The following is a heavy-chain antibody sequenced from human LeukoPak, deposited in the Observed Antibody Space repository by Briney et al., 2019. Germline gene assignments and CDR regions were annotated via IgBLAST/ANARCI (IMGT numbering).Heavy chain of an antibody. CDR1: GGSISSYY. Sequence: SETLSLTCTVSGGSISSYYWSWIRQPAGKGLEWNGRIYTSGSTNYNPSLKSRVTMSVDTSKNQFSLKLSSVTAADTAVYYCARDGGYCSSTSCLGIAFDIWGQGTMVTVSS. D-gene: IGHD2-2*01. CDR2: IYTSGST. J-gene: IGHJ3*02. CDR3: ARDGGYCSSTSCLGIAFDI. V-gene: IGHV4-4*07.